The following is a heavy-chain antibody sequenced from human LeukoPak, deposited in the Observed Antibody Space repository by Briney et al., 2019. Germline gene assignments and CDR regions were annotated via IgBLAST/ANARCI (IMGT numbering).Heavy chain of an antibody. CDR2: IKQDGSEK. CDR3: ARDTGGGYSCYDC. V-gene: IGHV3-7*01. CDR1: GFTFSSYW. Sequence: PGGSLRLTCAASGFTFSSYWLNWIRQARCRERAWVANIKQDGSEKYYVDSVKGRFTISRDNAKNSLYLQMNSLRAEDTAVYYCARDTGGGYSCYDCWGQGTLVTVSS. D-gene: IGHD2-15*01. J-gene: IGHJ4*02.